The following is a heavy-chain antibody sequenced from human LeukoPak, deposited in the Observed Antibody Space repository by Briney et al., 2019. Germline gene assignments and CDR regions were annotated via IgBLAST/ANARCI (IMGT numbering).Heavy chain of an antibody. CDR3: ARRGVGASSDY. CDR2: IYPGDSDT. Sequence: GESLQISCKGSGCSFTSYWIGWVRQMPGKGLEGMGIIYPGDSDTTYSPSFQGQVTISADKSISTAYLQWSSLKASDTAMYYCARRGVGASSDYWGQGTLVTASS. J-gene: IGHJ4*02. V-gene: IGHV5-51*01. D-gene: IGHD1-26*01. CDR1: GCSFTSYW.